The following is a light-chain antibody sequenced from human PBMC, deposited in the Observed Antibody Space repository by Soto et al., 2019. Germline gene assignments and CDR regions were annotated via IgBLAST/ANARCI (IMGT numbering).Light chain of an antibody. CDR2: AVS. V-gene: IGLV2-14*01. J-gene: IGLJ2*01. Sequence: QSALTQPASVSGSPGQSITISCTGTSSDVGGYNHVSWYQHSPGKAPKLILSAVSDRPSGVSHRFSGSKSGNTASLTISGLHAEDEAAYYCCSYTCLSTVVFGGGTQLTVL. CDR3: CSYTCLSTVV. CDR1: SSDVGGYNH.